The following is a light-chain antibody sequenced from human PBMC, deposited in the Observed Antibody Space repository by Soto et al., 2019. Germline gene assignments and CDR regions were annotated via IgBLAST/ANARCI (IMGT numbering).Light chain of an antibody. CDR1: QDIRKY. CDR2: AAS. CDR3: QHYESLIT. Sequence: DIQMTQSPSSLSASVGDRVTITCQASQDIRKYLNWYQQKPGKAPKLLIYAASNLEPGVPSRFSGSGSGTDFTLTISSLQPEDISTYYCQHYESLITFGGGTKVEIK. J-gene: IGKJ4*01. V-gene: IGKV1-33*01.